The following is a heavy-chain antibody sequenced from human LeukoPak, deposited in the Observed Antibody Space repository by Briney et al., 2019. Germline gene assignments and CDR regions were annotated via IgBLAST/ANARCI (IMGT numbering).Heavy chain of an antibody. J-gene: IGHJ4*02. CDR1: GDSVSSNSVA. CDR2: TYYRSKWYN. V-gene: IGHV6-1*01. CDR3: SRGDYYFDY. D-gene: IGHD3-3*01. Sequence: SQTLSLTCAISGDSVSSNSVAWNWIRQSQLRGLEWLGRTYYRSKWYNDYAVSVKRRITINPDTSKNQFSLQLNSVTPEDTAVYYCSRGDYYFDYWGQGTLVTVSS.